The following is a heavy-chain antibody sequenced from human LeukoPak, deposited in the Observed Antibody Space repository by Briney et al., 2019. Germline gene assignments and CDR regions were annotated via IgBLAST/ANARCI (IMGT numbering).Heavy chain of an antibody. J-gene: IGHJ4*02. CDR2: IYYSGST. CDR1: GGSISSSSYY. Sequence: NPSETLSLTCTVSGGSISSSSYYWGWIRQPPGKGLEWIGSIYYSGSTYYNPSLKSRVTISVDTSKNQFSLKLSSVTAADTAVYYCARAPLSFDYWGQGTLVTVSS. V-gene: IGHV4-39*07. CDR3: ARAPLSFDY.